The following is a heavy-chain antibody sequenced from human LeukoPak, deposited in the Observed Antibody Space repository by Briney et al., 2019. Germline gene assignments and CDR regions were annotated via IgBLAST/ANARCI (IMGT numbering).Heavy chain of an antibody. V-gene: IGHV1-69*04. Sequence: SVKVSCKASGGTFSSHAISWVRQAPGQGLEWMGRIIPILGLGSSAQKFQGRVTITADTSTNTAHMELSGLRYEDTAIYYCARDGAPIDAFDVWGQGTMVTVSS. CDR1: GGTFSSHA. CDR3: ARDGAPIDAFDV. D-gene: IGHD1-26*01. CDR2: IIPILGLG. J-gene: IGHJ3*01.